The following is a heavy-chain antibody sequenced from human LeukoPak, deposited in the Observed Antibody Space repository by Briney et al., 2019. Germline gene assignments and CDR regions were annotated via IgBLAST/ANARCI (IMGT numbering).Heavy chain of an antibody. D-gene: IGHD6-19*01. CDR3: ARDPRGAVAGTRNGMDV. CDR1: GGTFSSYA. CDR2: IIPIFGTA. Sequence: SVKVSCKASGGTFSSYAISWVRQAPGQGLEWMGGIIPIFGTANYAQKFQGRVTMTRDTSTSTVYMELSNLRSEDTAVYYCARDPRGAVAGTRNGMDVWGQGTTVTVSS. V-gene: IGHV1-69*05. J-gene: IGHJ6*02.